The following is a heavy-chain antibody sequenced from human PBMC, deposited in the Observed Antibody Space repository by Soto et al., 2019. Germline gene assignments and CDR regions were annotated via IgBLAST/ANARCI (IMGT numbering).Heavy chain of an antibody. V-gene: IGHV1-18*01. Sequence: QVQLVQSGAEVKKPGASVKVSCKASGYTFTSYGISWVRQAPGQGLEWMGWISAYNGNTNYAQKLQGRVTMTTDTSTSTAYMELRSLRSDDTAVYYCAIDFGVVVVVADVSYYYYGMDVWGQGTTVTVSS. CDR2: ISAYNGNT. D-gene: IGHD2-15*01. CDR3: AIDFGVVVVVADVSYYYYGMDV. J-gene: IGHJ6*02. CDR1: GYTFTSYG.